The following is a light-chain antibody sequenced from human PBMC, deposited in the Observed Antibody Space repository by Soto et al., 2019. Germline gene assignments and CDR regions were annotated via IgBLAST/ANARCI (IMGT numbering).Light chain of an antibody. V-gene: IGLV2-14*01. CDR2: DVS. CDR1: SRDVGCYNS. Sequence: QSALTQPASVSGSPGLSIAISCTGTSRDVGCYNSVSWYQQQPGKVPKLMIYDVSNRPSGVSNRFSGSKSGNTASLTISGLQAEDEGDYYCSSYTTGGSYVFGTGTKLTVL. CDR3: SSYTTGGSYV. J-gene: IGLJ1*01.